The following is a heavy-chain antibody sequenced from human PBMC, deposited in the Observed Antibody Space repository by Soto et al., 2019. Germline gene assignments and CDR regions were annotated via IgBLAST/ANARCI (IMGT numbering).Heavy chain of an antibody. Sequence: LETLSLTCTVSGGSISSSSYYWGWIRQPPGKGLEWIGSIYYSGSTYYNPSLKSRVTISVDTSKNQFSLKLSSVTAADTAVYYCATPGDDYYYYGMDVWGQGTTVTVSS. J-gene: IGHJ6*02. CDR3: ATPGDDYYYYGMDV. D-gene: IGHD2-21*01. V-gene: IGHV4-39*01. CDR2: IYYSGST. CDR1: GGSISSSSYY.